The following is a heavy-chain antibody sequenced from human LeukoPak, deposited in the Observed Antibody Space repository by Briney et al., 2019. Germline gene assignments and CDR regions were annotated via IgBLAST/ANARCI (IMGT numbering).Heavy chain of an antibody. CDR1: GFTFSSYW. CDR3: VRGQRGGYCSGGSCLDY. Sequence: QPGGSLRLSCAASGFTFSSYWMHWVRQAPGKGLVWVSRINSDGSSTSYADSVKGRFTISRDNAKNTLYLQMNSLRAEDTAVYYCVRGQRGGYCSGGSCLDYWGQGTLVTVSS. V-gene: IGHV3-74*01. CDR2: INSDGSST. D-gene: IGHD2-15*01. J-gene: IGHJ4*02.